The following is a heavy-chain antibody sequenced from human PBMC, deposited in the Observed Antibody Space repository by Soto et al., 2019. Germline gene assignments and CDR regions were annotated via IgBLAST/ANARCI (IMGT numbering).Heavy chain of an antibody. CDR3: AKDYEYSSAWAPFDY. Sequence: GGSLRLSCAASGFTFSSYAMSWVRQAPGKGLEWVSAISGSGGSTYYADSVKGRFTISRDNSKNTLYLQMNSLRAEDTAVYYCAKDYEYSSAWAPFDYWGQGTLVTVSS. D-gene: IGHD6-6*01. CDR1: GFTFSSYA. J-gene: IGHJ4*02. V-gene: IGHV3-23*01. CDR2: ISGSGGST.